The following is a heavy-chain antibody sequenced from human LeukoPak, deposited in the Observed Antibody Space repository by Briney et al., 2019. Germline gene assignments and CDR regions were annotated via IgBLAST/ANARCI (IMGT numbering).Heavy chain of an antibody. V-gene: IGHV4-59*11. CDR3: ARDRASIAASRGFDP. Sequence: TSETLSLTCTVSGGSISSHYWSWIRQPPGKGLEWIGYIYYSGSTNYNPSLKSRVTISVDTSKNQFSLKLSSVTAADTAVYYCARDRASIAASRGFDPWGQGTLVTVSS. CDR2: IYYSGST. J-gene: IGHJ5*02. CDR1: GGSISSHY. D-gene: IGHD6-6*01.